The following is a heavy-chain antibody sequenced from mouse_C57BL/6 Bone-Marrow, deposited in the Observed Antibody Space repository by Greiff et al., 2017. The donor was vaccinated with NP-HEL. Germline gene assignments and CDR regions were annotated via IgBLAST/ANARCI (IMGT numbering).Heavy chain of an antibody. CDR1: GYTFTDYY. J-gene: IGHJ3*01. CDR3: AGGSTTEGFAY. V-gene: IGHV1-19*01. D-gene: IGHD1-1*01. Sequence: VQLQQSGPVLVKPGASVKMSCKASGYTFTDYYMNWVKQSHGKSLEWIGVINPYNGGTSYNQKFKGKATLTVDKSSSTAYMKLNSLTSEDYSVYYCAGGSTTEGFAYWGQGTLVTVSA. CDR2: INPYNGGT.